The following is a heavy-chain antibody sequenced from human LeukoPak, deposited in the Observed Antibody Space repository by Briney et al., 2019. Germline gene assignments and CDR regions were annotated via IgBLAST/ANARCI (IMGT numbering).Heavy chain of an antibody. J-gene: IGHJ5*02. CDR3: AREGTMVRGVIIPSNWFDP. Sequence: SQTLSLTCTVSGGSISSGDYYWSWIRQPPGRGLEWFGYIYYSGSTYYNPSLKSRVTISVDTTKNQFSLKLSSVTAADTAVYYCAREGTMVRGVIIPSNWFDPWGQGTLVTVSS. V-gene: IGHV4-30-4*01. CDR2: IYYSGST. D-gene: IGHD3-10*01. CDR1: GGSISSGDYY.